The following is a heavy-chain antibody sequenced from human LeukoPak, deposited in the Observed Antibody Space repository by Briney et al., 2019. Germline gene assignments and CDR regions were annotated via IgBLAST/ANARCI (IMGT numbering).Heavy chain of an antibody. D-gene: IGHD2-2*01. CDR2: IYYSGST. J-gene: IGHJ6*03. CDR3: VVVPAEWGYYYYYMDV. V-gene: IGHV4-59*05. Sequence: GSLRLSCAASGFTFSSYSMNWVRQPPGKGLEWIGSIYYSGSTYYNPSLKSRVTISVDTSKNQFSLKLSSVTAADTAVYYCVVVPAEWGYYYYYMDVWGKGTTVTVSS. CDR1: GFTFSSYSMN.